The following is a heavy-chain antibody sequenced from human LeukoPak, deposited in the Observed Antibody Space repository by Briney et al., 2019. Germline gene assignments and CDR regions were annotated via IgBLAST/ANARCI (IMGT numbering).Heavy chain of an antibody. CDR1: GGSFSGYY. Sequence: TSENLSLTCAVYGGSFSGYYWSWIRQPPGKGLEWIGEINHSGSTNYNPSLKSRVTISVDTSKNQFSLKLSSVTAADTAVYYCARVTITIFGVIYDYWGQGTLVTVSS. CDR3: ARVTITIFGVIYDY. V-gene: IGHV4-34*01. J-gene: IGHJ4*02. CDR2: INHSGST. D-gene: IGHD3-3*01.